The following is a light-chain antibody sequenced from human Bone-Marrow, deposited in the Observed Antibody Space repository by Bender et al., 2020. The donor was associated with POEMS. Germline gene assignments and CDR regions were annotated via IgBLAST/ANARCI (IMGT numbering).Light chain of an antibody. Sequence: QSVLTQPPSVSAAPGQKVTISCSGSSSNIGKNYISWYQQLPGTAPKLLIYENNKRPSGIPDRFSGSKSGTSATLGITGIQTGDEADYYCGTWDSSLSAGVFGGGTKLTVL. V-gene: IGLV1-51*02. J-gene: IGLJ3*02. CDR2: ENN. CDR1: SSNIGKNY. CDR3: GTWDSSLSAGV.